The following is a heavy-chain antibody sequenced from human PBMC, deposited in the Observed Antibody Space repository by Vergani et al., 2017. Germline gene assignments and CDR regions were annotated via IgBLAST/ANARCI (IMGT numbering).Heavy chain of an antibody. D-gene: IGHD3-3*01. V-gene: IGHV4-59*01. CDR1: GGSISSYY. J-gene: IGHJ6*02. CDR3: ARAGVYFFEYGMDV. CDR2: IYYSGST. Sequence: QVQLQESGPGLVKPSETLSLTCTVSGGSISSYYWSWIRQPPGKGLGWIGYIYYSGSTNYNPSLKSRVTISVDTSKNQFSLKLSSVTAADTAVDYCARAGVYFFEYGMDVWGQGTTVTVSS.